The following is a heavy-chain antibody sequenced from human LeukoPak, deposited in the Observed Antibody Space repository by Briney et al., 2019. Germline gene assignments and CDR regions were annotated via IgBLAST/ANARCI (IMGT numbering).Heavy chain of an antibody. CDR1: GGSISSGGYS. V-gene: IGHV4-30-2*01. J-gene: IGHJ6*02. Sequence: SETLSLTCAVSGGSISSGGYSWSWIRQPPGKGLEWIGYIYHSGSTYYNPSLKSRVTISVDRSKNQFSLKLSSVTAADTAVYYCARDVSSSSSQGPYYYYGMDVWGQGTTVTVSS. CDR3: ARDVSSSSSQGPYYYYGMDV. D-gene: IGHD6-6*01. CDR2: IYHSGST.